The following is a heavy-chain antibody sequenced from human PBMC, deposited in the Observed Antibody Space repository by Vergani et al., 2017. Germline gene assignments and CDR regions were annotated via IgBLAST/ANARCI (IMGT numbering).Heavy chain of an antibody. CDR3: AKDRDSSGYYPLGFDY. J-gene: IGHJ4*02. CDR2: ISGSGGST. D-gene: IGHD3-22*01. V-gene: IGHV3-23*04. CDR1: GFTFSSYS. Sequence: EVQLVESGGGLVKPGGSLRLSCAASGFTFSSYSMSWVRQAPGKGLEWVSAISGSGGSTYYADSVKGRFTISRDNSKNTLYLQMNSLRAEDTAVYYCAKDRDSSGYYPLGFDYWGQGTLVTVSS.